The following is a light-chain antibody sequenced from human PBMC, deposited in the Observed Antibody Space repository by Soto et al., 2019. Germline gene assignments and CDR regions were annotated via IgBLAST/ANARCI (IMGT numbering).Light chain of an antibody. J-gene: IGLJ1*01. V-gene: IGLV1-44*01. CDR3: AAWDDSLNGSYV. CDR1: SSKIGRNT. Sequence: QSALTQPPSASGTPGQRVTISCSGSSSKIGRNTVNWYQQLPGTAPKLLIYSNNQRPSGVPDRFSGSKSGTSASLAISGLQSEDEADYYCAAWDDSLNGSYVFGTGTKVTVL. CDR2: SNN.